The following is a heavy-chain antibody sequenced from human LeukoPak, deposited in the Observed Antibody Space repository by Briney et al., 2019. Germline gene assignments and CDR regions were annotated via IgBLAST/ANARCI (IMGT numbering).Heavy chain of an antibody. J-gene: IGHJ4*02. V-gene: IGHV3-23*01. D-gene: IGHD3-10*01. CDR1: GFTFSSYG. CDR2: ISGSGGST. CDR3: AEDHRLSDPKLLWFGELLYWDY. Sequence: GGTLRLSCAASGFTFSSYGMSWVRQAPGKGLEWVSAISGSGGSTYYADSVKGRFTISRDNSKNTLYLQMNSLRAEDTAVYYCAEDHRLSDPKLLWFGELLYWDYWGQGTLVTVSS.